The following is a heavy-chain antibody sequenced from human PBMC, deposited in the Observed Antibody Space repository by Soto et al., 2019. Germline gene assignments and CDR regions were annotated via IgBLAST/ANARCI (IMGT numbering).Heavy chain of an antibody. J-gene: IGHJ5*02. CDR1: GFTFSSYG. CDR2: IWYDGSNK. CDR3: AREDYSNYESRWFDP. V-gene: IGHV3-33*01. Sequence: QVQLVESGGGVVQPGRSLRLSCAASGFTFSSYGMHWVRQAPGKGLEWVAVIWYDGSNKYYADSVKGRFTISRDNSKNTLYLQMNSLRAEDTAVYYCAREDYSNYESRWFDPWGQGTLVTVSS. D-gene: IGHD4-4*01.